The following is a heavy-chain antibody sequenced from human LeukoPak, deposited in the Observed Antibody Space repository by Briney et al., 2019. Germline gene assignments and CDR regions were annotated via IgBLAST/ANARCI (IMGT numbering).Heavy chain of an antibody. Sequence: PGGSLRLSCAASGFTFSSYSMNWVRQAPGKGLEWVSSISGSGGSTYYADSVKGRFTISRDNSKNTLYLQMNSLRAEDTAVYYCAREGMATTPYYYYYYMDVWGKGTTVTVSS. CDR2: ISGSGGST. CDR1: GFTFSSYS. J-gene: IGHJ6*03. D-gene: IGHD5-24*01. V-gene: IGHV3-23*01. CDR3: AREGMATTPYYYYYYMDV.